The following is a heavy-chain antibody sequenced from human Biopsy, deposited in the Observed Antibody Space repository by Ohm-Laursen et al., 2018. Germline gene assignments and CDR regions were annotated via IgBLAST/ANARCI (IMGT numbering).Heavy chain of an antibody. D-gene: IGHD4-23*01. J-gene: IGHJ4*02. CDR2: ISCTGYT. Sequence: SETLSLTCTVSGDSITTYYWNWIRQPPGKGLEWIGHISCTGYTSYNASLKSRVTISVDTSRNHFSLRLSSLTAADTAVYYCARGSNDFGGLYFPRWGQGTLLTVSS. V-gene: IGHV4-59*01. CDR1: GDSITTYY. CDR3: ARGSNDFGGLYFPR.